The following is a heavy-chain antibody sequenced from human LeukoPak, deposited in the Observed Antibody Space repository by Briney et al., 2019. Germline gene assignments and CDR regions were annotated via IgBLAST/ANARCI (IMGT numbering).Heavy chain of an antibody. CDR2: IYYSGST. CDR3: ARQERYYGSGSYTYFQH. V-gene: IGHV4-61*05. Sequence: PSETLSLTCTVSGGSISSSSYYWSWIRQPPGRGLEWIGYIYYSGSTNYNPSLKSRVIISVDTSKNQFSLILSSVTAADTAVYYCARQERYYGSGSYTYFQHWGQGTLVTVSS. CDR1: GGSISSSSYY. J-gene: IGHJ1*01. D-gene: IGHD3-10*01.